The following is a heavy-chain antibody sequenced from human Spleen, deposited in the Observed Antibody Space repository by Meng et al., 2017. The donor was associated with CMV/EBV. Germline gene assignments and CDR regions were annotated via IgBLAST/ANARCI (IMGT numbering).Heavy chain of an antibody. CDR2: INHSGST. J-gene: IGHJ6*02. Sequence: SETLSLTCAVYGGSFSGYYWSWIRQPPGKGLEWIGEINHSGSTNYNPSLKSRVTISVDTSKNQFSLKLSSMTAADTAVYYCASSRKFLTGCYYYYGMDVWGQGTTVTVSS. V-gene: IGHV4-34*01. D-gene: IGHD3-9*01. CDR1: GGSFSGYY. CDR3: ASSRKFLTGCYYYYGMDV.